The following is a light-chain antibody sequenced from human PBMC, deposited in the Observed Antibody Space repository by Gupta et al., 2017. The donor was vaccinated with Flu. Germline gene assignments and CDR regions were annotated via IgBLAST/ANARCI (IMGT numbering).Light chain of an antibody. CDR1: QSVSSSY. CDR2: DAS. V-gene: IGKV3-20*01. J-gene: IGKJ1*01. CDR3: QQYGSSSWT. Sequence: VTLYVSPGERATLSCRASQSVSSSYLAWYQQKPGQAPRLLIDDASNRATGIPDRISGSGSGTDFTLTISRLEPEDFAVYYCQQYGSSSWTFGQGTKVEIK.